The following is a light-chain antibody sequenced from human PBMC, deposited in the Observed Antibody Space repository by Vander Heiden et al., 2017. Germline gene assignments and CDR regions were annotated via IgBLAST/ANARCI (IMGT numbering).Light chain of an antibody. V-gene: IGKV1-9*01. Sequence: DIQLTQSPSFLSASVGDRVTITCRASLGISTYLAWYQQKPGKAPNLLIYTASTLQSGVPSRFSGSGSGTEFTLTISSLQPEDFATYYCQQLNKVPITFGQGTRLEIK. J-gene: IGKJ5*01. CDR1: LGISTY. CDR3: QQLNKVPIT. CDR2: TAS.